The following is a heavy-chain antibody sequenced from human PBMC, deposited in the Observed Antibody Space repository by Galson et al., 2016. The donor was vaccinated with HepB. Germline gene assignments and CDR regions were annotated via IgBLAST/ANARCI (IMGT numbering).Heavy chain of an antibody. CDR1: GGTFSSYE. CDR2: IIPIFDIT. J-gene: IGHJ6*02. CDR3: AKSGVPASRDYYYAMHV. Sequence: SVKVSCKASGGTFSSYEISWVRQAPGQGLEWMGRIIPIFDITNYGQKFQGRVTITADKSTSTAYMELSSLRSEDTAVYYCAKSGVPASRDYYYAMHVWGQGTTVTVSS. D-gene: IGHD2-2*01. V-gene: IGHV1-69*04.